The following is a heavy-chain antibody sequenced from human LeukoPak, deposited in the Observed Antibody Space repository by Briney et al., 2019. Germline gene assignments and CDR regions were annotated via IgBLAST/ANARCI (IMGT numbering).Heavy chain of an antibody. CDR3: ASLTTGTADYYYYYMDV. D-gene: IGHD3-9*01. Sequence: ASVRVSCKASGGTFSSYALSWVRQAPGQGLEWMGGIIPIFGTANYAQKFQGRVTITADESTSTAYMELGSLRSEDTAVYYCASLTTGTADYYYYYMDVWGKGTTVTVSS. J-gene: IGHJ6*03. V-gene: IGHV1-69*01. CDR2: IIPIFGTA. CDR1: GGTFSSYA.